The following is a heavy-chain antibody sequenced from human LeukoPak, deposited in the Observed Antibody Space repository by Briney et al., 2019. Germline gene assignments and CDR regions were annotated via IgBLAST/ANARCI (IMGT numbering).Heavy chain of an antibody. D-gene: IGHD3-16*01. CDR2: INPNSGDT. CDR3: ARARGTRAFDI. Sequence: ASVKVSCKASGGTFSSYAISWVRQAPGQGPEWMGWINPNSGDTNYGQKFQGRVTMTRDKSITTVYMELSRLRSDDTVIYYCARARGTRAFDIWGQGTMVTVSS. J-gene: IGHJ3*02. V-gene: IGHV1-2*02. CDR1: GGTFSSYA.